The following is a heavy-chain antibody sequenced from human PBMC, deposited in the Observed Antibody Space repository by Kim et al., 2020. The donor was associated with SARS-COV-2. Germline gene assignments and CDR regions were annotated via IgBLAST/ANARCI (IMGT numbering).Heavy chain of an antibody. D-gene: IGHD2-8*02. J-gene: IGHJ4*02. CDR3: ARIPARNSVALEVRGVLDF. V-gene: IGHV4-30-4*08. CDR1: GASISSSDYY. CDR2: ICYRETT. Sequence: SETLSLTCTVSGASISSSDYYWSWIRQPPGKGLEWIAYICYRETTYYNPPLKSRVTISLDTSKNQFSLNLDSVTAADTAVYYCARIPARNSVALEVRGVLDFWGQGTLVTVSS.